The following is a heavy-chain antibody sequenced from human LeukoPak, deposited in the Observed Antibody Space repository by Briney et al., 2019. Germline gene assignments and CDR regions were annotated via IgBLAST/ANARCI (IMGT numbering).Heavy chain of an antibody. CDR1: GFTFSSYG. CDR2: VRYSGNT. V-gene: IGHV4-4*02. Sequence: GSLRLSCAASGFTFSSYGMHWVRQAPGKGLEWIGEVRYSGNTNYNPSLKSRVTMSVDKSKNQFSLKLNSVTVADTAVYYCATTLGYCGGGYCHNWGQGTLVTVSS. CDR3: ATTLGYCGGGYCHN. J-gene: IGHJ4*02. D-gene: IGHD2-15*01.